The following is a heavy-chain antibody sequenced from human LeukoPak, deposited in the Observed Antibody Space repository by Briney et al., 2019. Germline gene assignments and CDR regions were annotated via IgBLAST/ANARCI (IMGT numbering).Heavy chain of an antibody. CDR3: AKASYGGSYGPFDY. Sequence: PGGSLRLSCAASGFTFSSYAMSWVRQAPGKGLEWVSAISGSGGSTYYADSVKGRLTISRDNSKNTLYLQMNSLRAEDTAVYYCAKASYGGSYGPFDYWGQGTLVTVSS. V-gene: IGHV3-23*01. J-gene: IGHJ4*02. CDR1: GFTFSSYA. CDR2: ISGSGGST. D-gene: IGHD1-26*01.